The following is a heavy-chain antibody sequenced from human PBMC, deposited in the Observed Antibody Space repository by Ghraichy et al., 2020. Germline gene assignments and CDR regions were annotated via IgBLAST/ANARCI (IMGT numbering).Heavy chain of an antibody. V-gene: IGHV4-34*01. CDR1: GGSFSGYY. J-gene: IGHJ4*02. CDR2: INHSGST. CDR3: ARANYYDFWSGYYSRLFDY. D-gene: IGHD3-3*01. Sequence: SKTLSLTCAVYGGSFSGYYWSWIRQPPGKGLEWIGEINHSGSTNYNPSLKSRVTISVDTSKNQFSLKLSSVTAADTAVYYCARANYYDFWSGYYSRLFDYWGQGTLVTVSS.